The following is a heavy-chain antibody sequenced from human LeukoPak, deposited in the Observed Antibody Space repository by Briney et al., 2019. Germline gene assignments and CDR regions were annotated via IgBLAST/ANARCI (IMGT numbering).Heavy chain of an antibody. CDR1: GGSFSIGGYN. CDR3: ARVRWNYYFRY. V-gene: IGHV4-31*03. CDR2: IYYSGST. D-gene: IGHD1-7*01. J-gene: IGHJ4*02. Sequence: PSETLSLTCTVSGGSFSIGGYNWSWIRQHPGKGLEWIGYIYYSGSTYYNPSLKSRVTISVDTSKNQFSLRLSSVTAADTAVYSWARVRWNYYFRYWGQGTLVTVSS.